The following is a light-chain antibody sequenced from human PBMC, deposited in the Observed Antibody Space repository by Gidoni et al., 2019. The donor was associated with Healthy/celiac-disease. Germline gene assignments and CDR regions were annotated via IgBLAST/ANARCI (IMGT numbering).Light chain of an antibody. Sequence: IQMTQSPSSLSASVGDRVTITCQASQDISNYLHWYQQKPGKAPKLLIYDASNLETGVPSRFSGSGSGTDFTFTISSLQPEDIATYYCQQYDNLPWTFGQGTKLEIK. CDR2: DAS. CDR1: QDISNY. V-gene: IGKV1-33*01. CDR3: QQYDNLPWT. J-gene: IGKJ2*01.